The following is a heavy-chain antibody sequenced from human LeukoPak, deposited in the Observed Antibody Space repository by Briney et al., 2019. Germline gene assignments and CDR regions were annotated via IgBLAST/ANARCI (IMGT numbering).Heavy chain of an antibody. D-gene: IGHD3-10*01. CDR2: ICHSGTT. J-gene: IGHJ4*02. CDR1: GYSITSSSW. Sequence: NPSETLSLTCAVSGYSITSSSWWGWIRQPPGKGLEWIGYICHSGTTYYNPSPQSRVTMSVDTSKNQFPLKLSSVTAVDTAVYYCARKENVYYYFDYWGQGTLVTVSS. CDR3: ARKENVYYYFDY. V-gene: IGHV4-28*01.